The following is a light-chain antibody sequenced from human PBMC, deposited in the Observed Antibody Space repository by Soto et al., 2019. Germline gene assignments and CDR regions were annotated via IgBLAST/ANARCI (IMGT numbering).Light chain of an antibody. CDR3: CSFAGSSTWV. CDR1: SSDVGGYNY. J-gene: IGLJ3*02. CDR2: DVS. Sequence: QSVLTQPRSVSGSPGQSVTISCTGTSSDVGGYNYVSWYQQHPGKAPQLMIYDVSKRPSGVPDRFSGSKSGNTASLTISGLQAYDESDYYCCSFAGSSTWVFGGGTKLTVL. V-gene: IGLV2-11*01.